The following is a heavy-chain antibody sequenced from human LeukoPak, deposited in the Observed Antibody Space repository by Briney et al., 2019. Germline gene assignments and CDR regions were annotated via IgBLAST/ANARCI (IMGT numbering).Heavy chain of an antibody. D-gene: IGHD3-22*01. CDR1: GGSIRSSSYY. Sequence: PSETLSLTCNVSGGSIRSSSYYWAWVRQPPGKGLEWIGTIYFSGSTYYNPSLKSRVLIAADTSKNQFSLKLNSVIAADTAVYYCASLLHYYVKTDYYGDSSDIWRQGTMIIVSS. CDR2: IYFSGST. V-gene: IGHV4-39*01. J-gene: IGHJ3*02. CDR3: ASLLHYYVKTDYYGDSSDI.